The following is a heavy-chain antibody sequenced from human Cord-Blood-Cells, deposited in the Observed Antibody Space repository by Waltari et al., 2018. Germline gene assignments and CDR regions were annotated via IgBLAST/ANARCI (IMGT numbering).Heavy chain of an antibody. CDR2: ISAYNGNT. D-gene: IGHD3-10*01. Sequence: QVQLVQSGAEVKKPVASVKVSCKASGYTFTSYGISWVRQAPGQGLEWMGWISAYNGNTNYAQKLQGRVTMTTDTSTSTAYMELRSLRSDDTAVYYCARDRRVRGVIPGSYYYYGMDVWGQGTTVTVSS. V-gene: IGHV1-18*01. CDR1: GYTFTSYG. CDR3: ARDRRVRGVIPGSYYYYGMDV. J-gene: IGHJ6*02.